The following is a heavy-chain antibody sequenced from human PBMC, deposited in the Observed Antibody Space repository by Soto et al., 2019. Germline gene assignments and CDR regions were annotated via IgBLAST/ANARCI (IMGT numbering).Heavy chain of an antibody. CDR3: AVASGGNPY. J-gene: IGHJ4*02. V-gene: IGHV3-30*03. Sequence: VQLVETGGGVVQPGRSLRLSCAASGFTFGSYGMHWVRQAPGKGLEWVAVISYDGSNKYYADSVKGRFTISRDNSKNTLYLQMNSLRAEDTAVYYCAVASGGNPYWGQGTLVTVSS. D-gene: IGHD2-15*01. CDR1: GFTFGSYG. CDR2: ISYDGSNK.